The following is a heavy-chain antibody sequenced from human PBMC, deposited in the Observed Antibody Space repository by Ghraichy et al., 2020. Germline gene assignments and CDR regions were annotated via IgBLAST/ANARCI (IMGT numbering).Heavy chain of an antibody. CDR2: ISHSGNT. D-gene: IGHD1-26*01. J-gene: IGHJ4*02. Sequence: SQTLSLTCSVSGASITSYHWTWIRQPPGKGLEWVGYISHSGNTDHNPSLRSRVTMSMDTSKNQFSLNLRSVTAADTAVYYCAKGGSPDYWGLGILVTVSS. CDR3: AKGGSPDY. V-gene: IGHV4-59*01. CDR1: GASITSYH.